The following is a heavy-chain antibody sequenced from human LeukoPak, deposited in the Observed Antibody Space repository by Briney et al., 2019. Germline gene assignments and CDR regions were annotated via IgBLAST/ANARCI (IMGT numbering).Heavy chain of an antibody. Sequence: SETLSLTCSVSGGSISTSSYYWGWIRQPPGKGLGWIGSIYYSGSTYYNPSLKSRVTISVDTSKNQFSLKLSSVTAADTAVYYCAREGTTSRAFDIWGQGTMVTVSS. CDR3: AREGTTSRAFDI. J-gene: IGHJ3*02. D-gene: IGHD2/OR15-2a*01. V-gene: IGHV4-39*02. CDR1: GGSISTSSYY. CDR2: IYYSGST.